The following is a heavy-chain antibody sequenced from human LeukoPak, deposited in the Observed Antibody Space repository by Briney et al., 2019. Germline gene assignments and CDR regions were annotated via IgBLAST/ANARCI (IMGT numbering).Heavy chain of an antibody. CDR2: IYYSGST. J-gene: IGHJ3*02. CDR3: ARQGGGVVTAAFDI. Sequence: PSETLSLTCTVSGGSISSYYWSWIRQPPGKGLEWIGYIYYSGSTNYNPSLKSRVTISVDTSKNQFSLKLSSVTAADTAVYYCARQGGGVVTAAFDIWGQGTMVTVSS. V-gene: IGHV4-59*08. D-gene: IGHD4-23*01. CDR1: GGSISSYY.